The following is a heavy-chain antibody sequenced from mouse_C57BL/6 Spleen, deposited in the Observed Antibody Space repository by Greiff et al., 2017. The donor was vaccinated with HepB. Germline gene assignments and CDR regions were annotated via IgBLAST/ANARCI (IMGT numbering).Heavy chain of an antibody. CDR1: GYAFSSSW. V-gene: IGHV1-82*01. CDR3: AGDGSDY. Sequence: VKLMESGPELVKPGASVKISCKASGYAFSSSWMNWVKQRPGKGLEWIGRIYPGDGDTNYNGKFKGKATLTADKSSSTAYMQLSSLTSEDSAVYFCAGDGSDYWGQGTTLTVSS. CDR2: IYPGDGDT. J-gene: IGHJ2*01. D-gene: IGHD3-3*01.